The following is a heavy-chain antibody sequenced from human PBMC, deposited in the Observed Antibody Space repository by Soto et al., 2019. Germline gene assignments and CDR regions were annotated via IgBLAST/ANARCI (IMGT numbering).Heavy chain of an antibody. D-gene: IGHD3-3*01. Sequence: QVQLVESGGGVVQPGRSLRLSCAASGFTFSSYGMYWVRQAPGKGLEWVAVIWYAGSNKYYEDSVKGRLTIARDLSKNTLYLQMNSLRAEDWVVYYCARYERFTVLWGQGTLVTVSS. J-gene: IGHJ4*02. CDR3: ARYERFTVL. CDR2: IWYAGSNK. V-gene: IGHV3-33*01. CDR1: GFTFSSYG.